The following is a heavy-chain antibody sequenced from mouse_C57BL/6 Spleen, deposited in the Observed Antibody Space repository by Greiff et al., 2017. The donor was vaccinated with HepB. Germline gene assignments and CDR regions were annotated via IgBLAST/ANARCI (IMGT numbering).Heavy chain of an antibody. CDR3: ARKHYYGSSLYYAMDY. V-gene: IGHV14-3*01. CDR1: GFNIKNTY. D-gene: IGHD1-1*01. CDR2: IDPANGNT. Sequence: VQLQQSVAELVRPGASVKLSCTASGFNIKNTYMHWVKQRPEQGLEWIGRIDPANGNTKYAPKFQGKATITADTSSNTAYLQLSSLTSEDTAIYYCARKHYYGSSLYYAMDYWGQGTSVTVSS. J-gene: IGHJ4*01.